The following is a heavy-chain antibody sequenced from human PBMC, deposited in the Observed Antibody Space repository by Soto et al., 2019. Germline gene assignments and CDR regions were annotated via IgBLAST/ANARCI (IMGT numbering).Heavy chain of an antibody. D-gene: IGHD2-21*01. J-gene: IGHJ4*02. CDR1: GFTFDDFA. CDR2: INWRSDDR. CDR3: EKDSELWLDTRVEIS. V-gene: IGHV3-9*01. Sequence: EVQLVESGGGLVQPGRSLRLSCAASGFTFDDFAMHWVRQAPGKGLEWVAGINWRSDDRGYADSVKGRFTIFRDNAKNTMYIQMNIIRIYDTAMYYCEKDSELWLDTRVEISWGQGNLVNVCS.